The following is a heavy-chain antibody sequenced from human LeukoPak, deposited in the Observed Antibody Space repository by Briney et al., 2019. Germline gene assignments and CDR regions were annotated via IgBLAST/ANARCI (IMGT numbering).Heavy chain of an antibody. D-gene: IGHD1-26*01. CDR2: ISGSGDYT. J-gene: IGHJ4*02. V-gene: IGHV3-23*01. CDR1: GFTFSNYA. CDR3: AKVSGSPPHY. Sequence: PGGSLRLSCAASGFTFSNYAMSWVRQAPGKGLEWVLAISGSGDYTYYGDSVKGRFTISRDNSKNTLYLQMNSLRAEDTAVYYCAKVSGSPPHYWGQGTLVTVSS.